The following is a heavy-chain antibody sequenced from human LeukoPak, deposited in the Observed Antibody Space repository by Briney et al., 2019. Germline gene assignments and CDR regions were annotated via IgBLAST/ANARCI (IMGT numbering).Heavy chain of an antibody. CDR1: GFTFSSSW. D-gene: IGHD2-2*01. Sequence: PGGSLRLSCAASGFTFSSSWMHWVRQAPGKGLVWASRINSDGSITTYADSVRGRFTISRDNAKSTLYLQMNSLRAEDTAVYYCASSTQISKYADYWGQGALVTVSS. CDR2: INSDGSIT. J-gene: IGHJ4*02. CDR3: ASSTQISKYADY. V-gene: IGHV3-74*01.